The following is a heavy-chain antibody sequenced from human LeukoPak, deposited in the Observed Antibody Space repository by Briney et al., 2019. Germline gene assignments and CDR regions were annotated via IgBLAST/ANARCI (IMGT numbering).Heavy chain of an antibody. J-gene: IGHJ4*02. CDR1: GGSFSGYY. CDR3: ARDWGDEEWELHFDY. D-gene: IGHD1-26*01. V-gene: IGHV4-34*01. Sequence: PSETLSLTCAVYGGSFSGYYWSWIRQPPGKGLEWIGEINYSRSTNYNPSLKSRVTISVDTSKNQFSLKLSSVTAADTAVYYCARDWGDEEWELHFDYWGRGTLVTVSS. CDR2: INYSRST.